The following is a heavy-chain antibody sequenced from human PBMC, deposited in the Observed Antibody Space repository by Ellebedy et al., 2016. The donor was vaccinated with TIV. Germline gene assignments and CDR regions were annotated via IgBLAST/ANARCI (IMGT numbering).Heavy chain of an antibody. D-gene: IGHD2-2*01. V-gene: IGHV4-39*01. CDR2: IYYSGST. Sequence: SETLSLTCTVSGGSISSSSYYWGCIRQPPGKGLEWIGSIYYSGSTYYNPSLKSRVTISVDTSKNQFSLKLSSVTAADTAIYYCARHDIVVVPAAFLHWFDPWGQGTLVTVSS. J-gene: IGHJ5*02. CDR1: GGSISSSSYY. CDR3: ARHDIVVVPAAFLHWFDP.